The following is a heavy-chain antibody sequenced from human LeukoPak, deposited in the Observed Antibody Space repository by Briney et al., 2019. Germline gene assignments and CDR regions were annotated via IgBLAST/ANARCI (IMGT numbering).Heavy chain of an antibody. Sequence: GGSLRLSCTASGFTFGDYTITWIRQAPGRGQEWVGFIRNKADGGTPEYAASVKGRFTISRDDSKNIAYLQMNSLKADVTAVYYCTRDPPTRYWGQGTLVSVSS. CDR3: TRDPPTRY. D-gene: IGHD2-15*01. CDR1: GFTFGDYT. V-gene: IGHV3-49*03. CDR2: IRNKADGGTP. J-gene: IGHJ4*02.